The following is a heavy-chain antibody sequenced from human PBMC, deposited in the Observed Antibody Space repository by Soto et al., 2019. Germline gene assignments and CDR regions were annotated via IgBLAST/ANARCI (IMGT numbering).Heavy chain of an antibody. CDR1: GYSFTSYW. J-gene: IGHJ6*02. Sequence: PGESLKISCKGSGYSFTSYWIGWVRQMPGKGLEWMGRIDPSDSYTNYSPSFQGHVTISADKSISTAYLQWSSLKASDTAIYYCARRAFCGGDCTARPQDYYGMDVWGQGTAVTVSS. CDR3: ARRAFCGGDCTARPQDYYGMDV. CDR2: IDPSDSYT. V-gene: IGHV5-10-1*01. D-gene: IGHD2-21*02.